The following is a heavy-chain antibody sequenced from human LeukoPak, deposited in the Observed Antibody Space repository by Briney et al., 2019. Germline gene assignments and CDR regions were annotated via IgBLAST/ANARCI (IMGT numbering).Heavy chain of an antibody. CDR2: ISGSGTTI. D-gene: IGHD2-2*03. CDR1: GLTFSDSY. CDR3: ARDRRDGYCLGH. V-gene: IGHV3-11*04. J-gene: IGHJ4*02. Sequence: PGGSLRLSCVASGLTFSDSYMSWIRQAPGKGLEWITYISGSGTTIYHADSVKGRVTISRDSSKNTLYLQMNSLRAEDTAVYYCARDRRDGYCLGHWGQGTLVTVSS.